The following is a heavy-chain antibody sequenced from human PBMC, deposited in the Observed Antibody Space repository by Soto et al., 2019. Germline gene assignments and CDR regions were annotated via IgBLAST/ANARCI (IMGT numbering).Heavy chain of an antibody. J-gene: IGHJ6*02. CDR2: IIPILGIA. V-gene: IGHV1-69*02. CDR3: ARGTLYYYYGMDV. CDR1: GGTFSSYT. D-gene: IGHD1-1*01. Sequence: SVKVSCKASGGTFSSYTISWVRQAPGQGLEWMGRIIPILGIANYAQKFQGRVTITADKSTSTAYMELSSLRSEDTAVYYCARGTLYYYYGMDVWGQGTTVTVSS.